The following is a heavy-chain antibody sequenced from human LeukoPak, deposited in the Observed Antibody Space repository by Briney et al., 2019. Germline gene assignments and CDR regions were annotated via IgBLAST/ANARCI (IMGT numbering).Heavy chain of an antibody. D-gene: IGHD2-15*01. CDR1: GFTFSSYG. V-gene: IGHV3-30*02. CDR2: IRYDGSNK. CDR3: TRIYCSGGSCSYFDS. Sequence: GGSLRLSCAASGFTFSSYGMHWVRQAPGKGLEWVAFIRYDGSNKYYADSVKGRFTISRDNSKNTLYLQMNSLRVEDTAVYYCTRIYCSGGSCSYFDSWGQGTLVTVSS. J-gene: IGHJ4*02.